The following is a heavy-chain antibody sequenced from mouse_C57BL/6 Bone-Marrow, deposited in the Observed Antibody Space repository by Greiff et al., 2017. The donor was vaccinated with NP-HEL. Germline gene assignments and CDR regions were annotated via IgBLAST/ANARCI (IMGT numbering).Heavy chain of an antibody. CDR3: AREELYYGGTWFAY. CDR1: GYTFTDYY. CDR2: IYPGSGYT. V-gene: IGHV1-76*01. D-gene: IGHD2-13*01. Sequence: QVQLQQSGAELVRPGASVKLSCKASGYTFTDYYINWVKQRPGQGLEWIARIYPGSGYTYYNEKFKGKATLTAEKSSSTAYMQLSSLTSEDSAVYFCAREELYYGGTWFAYWGQGTLVTVSA. J-gene: IGHJ3*01.